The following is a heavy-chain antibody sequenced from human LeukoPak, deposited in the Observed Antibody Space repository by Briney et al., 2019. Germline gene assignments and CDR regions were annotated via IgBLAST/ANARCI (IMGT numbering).Heavy chain of an antibody. CDR2: IHHSGST. Sequence: SETLSLTCAVSGGSISSSSWWSWVRQSPGKGLEWIGEIHHSGSTNYNPSFKSRVTISIDKSKNQFSLKLSSVTAADTAVYYCARVSLVRGAPDYYFDYWGQGTLVTVSS. V-gene: IGHV4-4*02. D-gene: IGHD3-10*01. CDR3: ARVSLVRGAPDYYFDY. J-gene: IGHJ4*02. CDR1: GGSISSSSW.